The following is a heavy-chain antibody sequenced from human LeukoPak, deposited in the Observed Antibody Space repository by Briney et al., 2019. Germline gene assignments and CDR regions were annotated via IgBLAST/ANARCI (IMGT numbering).Heavy chain of an antibody. D-gene: IGHD2-15*01. V-gene: IGHV3-11*01. J-gene: IGHJ3*02. Sequence: PGGSLRLSCAASGFTFSDYYMSWIRQAPGKGLEWVSYISSSGSTIYYADSVKGRFTISRDNAKNSLYLQMNSLRAEDTAVYYCAMASGIVVVVGSAFDIWGQGTMVTVSS. CDR2: ISSSGSTI. CDR3: AMASGIVVVVGSAFDI. CDR1: GFTFSDYY.